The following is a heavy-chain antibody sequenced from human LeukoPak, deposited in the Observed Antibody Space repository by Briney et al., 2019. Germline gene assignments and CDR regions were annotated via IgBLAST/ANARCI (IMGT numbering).Heavy chain of an antibody. D-gene: IGHD6-19*01. CDR3: AREVYSSGWYFYGMDV. CDR2: IYYSGST. Sequence: PSETLSLTCTVSGGSISSYYWSWIRQPPGKGLEWIGYIYYSGSTNYNPSLKSRVTISVDTSKNQFSLKLSSVTAADTAVYYCAREVYSSGWYFYGMDVWGQGTTVTFSS. V-gene: IGHV4-59*01. CDR1: GGSISSYY. J-gene: IGHJ6*02.